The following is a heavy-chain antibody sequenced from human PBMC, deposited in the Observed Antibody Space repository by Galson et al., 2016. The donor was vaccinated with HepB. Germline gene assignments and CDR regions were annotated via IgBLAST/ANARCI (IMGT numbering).Heavy chain of an antibody. V-gene: IGHV1-24*01. CDR3: AAVGDYGGGDY. D-gene: IGHD4-17*01. J-gene: IGHJ4*02. CDR2: FDPVEGET. Sequence: SVKVSCKVSGSGSILTELSMHWVRQPPGKGLEWMGGFDPVEGETIYAQKFQGRVTMTEDTSTDTAYMELSSLRSDDTAVYYCAAVGDYGGGDYWGQGALVTVSS. CDR1: GSGSILTELS.